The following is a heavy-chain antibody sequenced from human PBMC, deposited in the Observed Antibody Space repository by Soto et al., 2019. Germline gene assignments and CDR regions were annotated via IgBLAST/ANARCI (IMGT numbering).Heavy chain of an antibody. CDR1: GGSXSGYY. J-gene: IGHJ6*02. CDR3: ALKAGYCSSTSCYRPSYGMDV. V-gene: IGHV4-34*01. D-gene: IGHD2-2*03. Sequence: LTCAVYGGSXSGYYWSWIRQPPGKGLEWIGEINHSGSTNYNPSLKSRVTISVDTSKNQFSLKLSSVTAADTAVYYCALKAGYCSSTSCYRPSYGMDVWGQGTTVTVSS. CDR2: INHSGST.